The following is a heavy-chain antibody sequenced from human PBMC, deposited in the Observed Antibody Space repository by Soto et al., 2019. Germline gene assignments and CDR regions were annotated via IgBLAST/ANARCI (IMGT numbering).Heavy chain of an antibody. D-gene: IGHD6-13*01. CDR3: ARRAYSTEDLDY. Sequence: GESLKISCEGSGYTFTSYWIAWVRQMPGKGLEWMGIIFPGDSDTRYSPSFQGQVTISADKSIRTAYLQWSSLKASDTALYYCARRAYSTEDLDYWGQGTLVTVSS. J-gene: IGHJ4*02. V-gene: IGHV5-51*01. CDR1: GYTFTSYW. CDR2: IFPGDSDT.